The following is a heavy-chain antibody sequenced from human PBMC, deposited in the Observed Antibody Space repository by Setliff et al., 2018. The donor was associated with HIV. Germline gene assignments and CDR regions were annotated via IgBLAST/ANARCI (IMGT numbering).Heavy chain of an antibody. J-gene: IGHJ5*01. D-gene: IGHD6-19*01. V-gene: IGHV4-31*03. CDR3: ARVGLYSSGWFDY. CDR1: GGSISRVGYY. Sequence: SETLSLTCTVSGGSISRVGYYWSWIRQHPGKGLEWIGYITYSGSTYYNPSLMSRVSISPDTSKNQFSLKLTSVTAADTAVYYCARVGLYSSGWFDYWGQGTLVTVSS. CDR2: ITYSGST.